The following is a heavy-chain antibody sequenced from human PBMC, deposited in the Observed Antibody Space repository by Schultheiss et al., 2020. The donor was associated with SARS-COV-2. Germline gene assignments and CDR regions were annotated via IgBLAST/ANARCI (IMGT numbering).Heavy chain of an antibody. Sequence: GGSLRLSCAASGFTFSSAWMSWVRQAPGKGLEWVGRIRPKADGGTPDYAAPVKGRFTISRDDSKNTLYLQMNSLKTEDTAVYYCTTDESVAGSFTTYYFDYWGQGTLVTVSS. V-gene: IGHV3-15*01. J-gene: IGHJ4*02. D-gene: IGHD6-19*01. CDR1: GFTFSSAW. CDR2: IRPKADGGTP. CDR3: TTDESVAGSFTTYYFDY.